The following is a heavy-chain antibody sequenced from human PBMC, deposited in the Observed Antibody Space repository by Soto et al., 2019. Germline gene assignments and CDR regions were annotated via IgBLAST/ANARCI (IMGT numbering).Heavy chain of an antibody. CDR1: GGSINSTRYY. Sequence: QLRLQESGPGLVKPSETLSLTCTVSGGSINSTRYYWAWFRQPPGKGLQWLGSIYYSGNTYYDPSLKSRVTISVDTSKNQFSLKLTSVTAADTAVFYCARHGESTITTFDYWGQGTLVPVSS. D-gene: IGHD5-12*01. J-gene: IGHJ4*02. V-gene: IGHV4-39*01. CDR2: IYYSGNT. CDR3: ARHGESTITTFDY.